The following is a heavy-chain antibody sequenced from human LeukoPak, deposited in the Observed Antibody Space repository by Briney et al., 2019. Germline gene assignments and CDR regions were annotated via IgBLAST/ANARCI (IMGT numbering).Heavy chain of an antibody. J-gene: IGHJ3*02. CDR2: IIPIFGTA. CDR3: ATDRRLSYYDSSGPLSDAFDI. CDR1: GGTFSSYA. D-gene: IGHD3-22*01. Sequence: RAASVKVSCKASGGTFSSYAISWVRQAPGQGLEWMGGIIPIFGTANYAQKFQGRVTMTEDTSTDTAYMELSSLRSEDTAVYYCATDRRLSYYDSSGPLSDAFDIWGQGTMVTVSS. V-gene: IGHV1-69*06.